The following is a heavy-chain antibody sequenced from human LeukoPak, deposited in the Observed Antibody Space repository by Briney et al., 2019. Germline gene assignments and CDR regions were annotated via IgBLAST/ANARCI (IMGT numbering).Heavy chain of an antibody. CDR1: GFTLSTYW. Sequence: RGGSLRLSCAASGFTLSTYWMTWVRQAPGRGLECVANIKQDGNEKYYVDSVKGRFTISRDNAKNSLYLQMNSLRAEDTALYYCARHESDYWGQGTLVTVSS. V-gene: IGHV3-7*03. CDR2: IKQDGNEK. J-gene: IGHJ4*02. CDR3: ARHESDY.